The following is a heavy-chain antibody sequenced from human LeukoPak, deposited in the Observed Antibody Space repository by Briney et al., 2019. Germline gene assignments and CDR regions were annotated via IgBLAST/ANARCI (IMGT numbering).Heavy chain of an antibody. D-gene: IGHD5-24*01. CDR2: INPSGGST. V-gene: IGHV1-46*01. CDR1: GYTFTSYY. J-gene: IGHJ6*02. CDR3: ARGRRDGYNYYYYYGMDV. Sequence: ASVKVSCKASGYTFTSYYMHWVRQAPGQGLEWVGIINPSGGSTSYAQKFQGRVTMTRDTSTSTVYMELSSLRSEDTAVYYCARGRRDGYNYYYYYGMDVWGQGTTVTVSS.